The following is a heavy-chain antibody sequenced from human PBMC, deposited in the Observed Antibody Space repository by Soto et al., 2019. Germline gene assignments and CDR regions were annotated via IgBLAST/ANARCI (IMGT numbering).Heavy chain of an antibody. Sequence: PGASLILSSKYSGLTFSSYNMNWVRQAPVKGLEWVSSISSSSSYIYYADSVKGRFTISRDNAKNSLFLQMNGLRAEDTAVYYCARDPLGDGELFPPYFDYWGQGT. CDR3: ARDPLGDGELFPPYFDY. CDR2: ISSSSSYI. V-gene: IGHV3-21*01. D-gene: IGHD3-10*01. CDR1: GLTFSSYN. J-gene: IGHJ4*02.